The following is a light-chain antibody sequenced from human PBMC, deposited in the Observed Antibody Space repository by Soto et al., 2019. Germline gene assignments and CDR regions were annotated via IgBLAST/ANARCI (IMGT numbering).Light chain of an antibody. Sequence: THSPSTLSASVGDRVTITCRASQSISSSYFALYQQKPGRAPRLLIYGASFRATGIPDRFTGSGSGTDFTLTITRLVPDDFAVYYCHLFGCSSRTFGQGTTVDIK. V-gene: IGKV3-20*01. CDR1: QSISSSY. CDR2: GAS. CDR3: HLFGCSSRT. J-gene: IGKJ1*01.